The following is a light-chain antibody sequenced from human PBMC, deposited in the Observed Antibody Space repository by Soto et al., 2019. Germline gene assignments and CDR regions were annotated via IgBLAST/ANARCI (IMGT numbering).Light chain of an antibody. V-gene: IGLV2-8*01. CDR3: SSYGGGYIYV. CDR1: STDVGGYNY. CDR2: EVS. J-gene: IGLJ1*01. Sequence: QSALTQPPSAAGSPGQSVTISCTGTSTDVGGYNYVSWYQQYPGKAPKLMIYEVSKRPSGVPDRFSGSESGNTASLTVSGHQAEEEAVYYCSSYGGGYIYVFGPGPRLTVL.